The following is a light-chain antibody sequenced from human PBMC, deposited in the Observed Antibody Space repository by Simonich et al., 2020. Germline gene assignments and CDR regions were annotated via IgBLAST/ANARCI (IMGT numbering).Light chain of an antibody. V-gene: IGLV3-10*01. Sequence: SYELTQPPSVSVSPGQTARITCSGDALPKKYAYWYQQKSGQAPVLVIYEHSNRPSGIPERFAGSSSGTMATLTISGAQVEDEADYYCYSTDSSGNHYVFGTGTKVTVL. CDR1: ALPKKY. CDR2: EHS. CDR3: YSTDSSGNHYV. J-gene: IGLJ1*01.